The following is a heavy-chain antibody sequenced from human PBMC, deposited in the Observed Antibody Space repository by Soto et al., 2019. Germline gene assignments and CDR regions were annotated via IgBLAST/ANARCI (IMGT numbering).Heavy chain of an antibody. Sequence: GASVKVSCKASGGTFSSYAISWVRQAPGQGLEWMGGIIPIFGTANYAQKFQGRVTITADESTSTAYMELSSLRSEDTAVYYCARVRRDIVLMVYARAFHYYYYGMDVWGQGTTVTVSS. CDR2: IIPIFGTA. V-gene: IGHV1-69*13. J-gene: IGHJ6*02. D-gene: IGHD2-8*01. CDR3: ARVRRDIVLMVYARAFHYYYYGMDV. CDR1: GGTFSSYA.